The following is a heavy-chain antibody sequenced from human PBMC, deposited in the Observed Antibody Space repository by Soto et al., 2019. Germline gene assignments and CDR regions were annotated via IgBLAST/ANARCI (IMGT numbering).Heavy chain of an antibody. Sequence: PSETLSLTCTVSGGSISSGGYYWSWIRQHPGKGLEWIGYIYYSGSTYYNPSLKSRVTISVDTSKNQFSLKLSSVTAADTAVYYCARDVEGMDYYDSSGRSYGMDVWGQGTTVTVSS. CDR2: IYYSGST. V-gene: IGHV4-31*03. CDR1: GGSISSGGYY. D-gene: IGHD3-22*01. J-gene: IGHJ6*02. CDR3: ARDVEGMDYYDSSGRSYGMDV.